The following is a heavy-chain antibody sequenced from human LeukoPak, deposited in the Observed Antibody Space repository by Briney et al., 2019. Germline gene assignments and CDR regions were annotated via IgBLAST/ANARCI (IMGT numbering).Heavy chain of an antibody. CDR3: ARGGVYYSSGYNFDY. Sequence: PSETLSLTCTVSGYSISSGYYWGWIRQPPGKGLEWIGSIYHSGSTYYNPSLKSRVTISVDTSKNQFSLKLSSVTAADTAVYYCARGGVYYSSGYNFDYWGQGTLVTVSS. CDR2: IYHSGST. J-gene: IGHJ4*02. D-gene: IGHD6-19*01. V-gene: IGHV4-38-2*02. CDR1: GYSISSGYY.